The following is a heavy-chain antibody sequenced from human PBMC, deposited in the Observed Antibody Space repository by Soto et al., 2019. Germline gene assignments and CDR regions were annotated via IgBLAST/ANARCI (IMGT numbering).Heavy chain of an antibody. J-gene: IGHJ4*02. V-gene: IGHV3-74*01. D-gene: IGHD2-21*02. CDR2: IDSSGRTT. Sequence: GSLRLSCAASGFTFSSDWMHWFRQAPGKGLVWVSRIDSSGRTTTYADSVKGRFTISRDNAKNTLYLQMNGLRAEDTALYYCARWFTGGNFDYFDYWGQGTQVTVSS. CDR3: ARWFTGGNFDYFDY. CDR1: GFTFSSDW.